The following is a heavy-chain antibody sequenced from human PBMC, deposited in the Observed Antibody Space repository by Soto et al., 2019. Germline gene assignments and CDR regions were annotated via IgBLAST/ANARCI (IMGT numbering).Heavy chain of an antibody. J-gene: IGHJ4*02. V-gene: IGHV1-69*02. CDR1: GGTFSSYT. CDR2: IIPILGIA. D-gene: IGHD3-22*01. CDR3: AGGMGYYSDSSGPTSHFDY. Sequence: QVQLVQSGAEVKKPGSSVKVSCKASGGTFSSYTISWVRQAPGQGLEWMGRIIPILGIANYAQKFQGRVTITADKTTRTAYRELSSLRSEDTAVYDCAGGMGYYSDSSGPTSHFDYWGQGTLFTVSS.